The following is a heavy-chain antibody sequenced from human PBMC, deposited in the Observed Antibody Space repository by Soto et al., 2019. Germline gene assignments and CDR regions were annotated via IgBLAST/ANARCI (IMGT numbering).Heavy chain of an antibody. CDR1: GFTFSSYA. J-gene: IGHJ6*02. V-gene: IGHV3-30-3*01. CDR2: ISYDGSNK. Sequence: QVQLVESGGGVVQPGRSLRLSCAASGFTFSSYAMHWVRQAPGKGLEWVAVISYDGSNKYYADSVKGRFTISRDNSKNTLYLQMNSLRAEDTVVYYCARDPYYYGSGAGLDVWGQGTTVTVSS. CDR3: ARDPYYYGSGAGLDV. D-gene: IGHD3-10*01.